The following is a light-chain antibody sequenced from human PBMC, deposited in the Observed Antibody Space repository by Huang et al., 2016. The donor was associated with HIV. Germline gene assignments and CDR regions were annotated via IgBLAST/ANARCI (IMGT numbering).Light chain of an antibody. CDR1: QDINTS. Sequence: IQLTQSPYSLAASIGDRVTITCRASQDINTSLAWYQQRPGKAPKILIFAASTLQPGVPSRFSGGRSGTDFTLTISNLQPEDFASYYCQQLNTYPITFGGGTEVEI. J-gene: IGKJ4*01. CDR3: QQLNTYPIT. V-gene: IGKV1-9*01. CDR2: AAS.